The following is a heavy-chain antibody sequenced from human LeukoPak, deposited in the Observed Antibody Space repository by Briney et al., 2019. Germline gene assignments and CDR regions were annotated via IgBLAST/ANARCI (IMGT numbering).Heavy chain of an antibody. CDR2: IYYSGST. Sequence: PSETLFLTCTVSGGSISSSSYYWGWIRQPPGKGLEWIGSIYYSGSTYYNPSLKRRVTISVDTSKNQFSLKLSSVTAADTAVYYCAKTVQYYGSGTSYYFDYWGQGTLVTVSS. V-gene: IGHV4-39*01. D-gene: IGHD3-10*01. CDR1: GGSISSSSYY. J-gene: IGHJ4*02. CDR3: AKTVQYYGSGTSYYFDY.